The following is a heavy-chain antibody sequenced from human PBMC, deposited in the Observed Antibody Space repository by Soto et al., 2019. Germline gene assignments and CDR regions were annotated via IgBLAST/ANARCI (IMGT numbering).Heavy chain of an antibody. CDR3: ARGGGVYYFDY. CDR2: IYYSGIT. CDR1: GGSISSYY. D-gene: IGHD2-8*02. Sequence: SETLSLTCTVSGGSISSYYWSWVRQPPGKGLEWIGYIYYSGITDYNPSLKSRVTISVDTSKSQFSLKLSSVTAADTAVYYCARGGGVYYFDYWGQGTLVTVSS. V-gene: IGHV4-59*01. J-gene: IGHJ4*02.